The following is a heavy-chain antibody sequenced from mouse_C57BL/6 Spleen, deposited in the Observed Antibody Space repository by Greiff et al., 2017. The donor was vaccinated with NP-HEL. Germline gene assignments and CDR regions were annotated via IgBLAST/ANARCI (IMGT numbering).Heavy chain of an antibody. CDR2: INPSTGGT. J-gene: IGHJ4*01. D-gene: IGHD1-1*01. CDR1: GYSFTGYY. CDR3: AREDTTDYYAMDY. V-gene: IGHV1-42*01. Sequence: EVQLQQFGPELVKPGASVKISCKASGYSFTGYYMNWVKQSPEKSLEWIGEINPSTGGTTYNQKFKAKATLTVDKSSSTAYMQLKSLTSEDSAVYYCAREDTTDYYAMDYWGQGTSVTVSS.